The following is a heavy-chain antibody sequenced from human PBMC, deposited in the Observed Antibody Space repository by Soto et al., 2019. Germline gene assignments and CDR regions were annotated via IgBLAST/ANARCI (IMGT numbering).Heavy chain of an antibody. Sequence: GGSLRLSCAASGFTFSSYWMHWVRQAPGKGLVWVSRINSDGSSTSYADSVKGRFTISRDNAKNTLYLQMNSLRAEDTAVYYCARRGGPELTGHDAFDIRGQGTMVTVSS. V-gene: IGHV3-74*01. D-gene: IGHD7-27*01. CDR2: INSDGSST. J-gene: IGHJ3*02. CDR3: ARRGGPELTGHDAFDI. CDR1: GFTFSSYW.